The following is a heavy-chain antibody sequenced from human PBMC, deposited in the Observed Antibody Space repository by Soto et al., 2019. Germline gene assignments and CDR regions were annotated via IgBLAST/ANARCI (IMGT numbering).Heavy chain of an antibody. CDR2: INHSGNT. CDR1: GASFSGYY. V-gene: IGHV4-34*01. Sequence: PSETLSLTCAVYGASFSGYYWSWIRQPPGKGLESIGEINHSGNTNYNPPLMGRVTISVDTSKNQFSLKLGSVTAADTAVYYCARAPPPGTTRYYYYLDVWGKGTTVTVSS. CDR3: ARAPPPGTTRYYYYLDV. D-gene: IGHD1-1*01. J-gene: IGHJ6*03.